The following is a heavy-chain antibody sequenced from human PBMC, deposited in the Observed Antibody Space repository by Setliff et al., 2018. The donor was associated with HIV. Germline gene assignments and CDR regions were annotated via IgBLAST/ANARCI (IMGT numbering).Heavy chain of an antibody. Sequence: PGGSLRLSCAASGFTFSSYSMNWVRQAPGKGLEWVSYIRSKSIGGTTDYGASVKGRFTISRDDSKTIAYLQMNSLKTEDTAVYYCTRSGSYPTHYYYYYMDVWGKGTTVTVSS. D-gene: IGHD1-26*01. V-gene: IGHV3-49*04. CDR3: TRSGSYPTHYYYYYMDV. CDR2: IRSKSIGGTT. CDR1: GFTFSSYS. J-gene: IGHJ6*03.